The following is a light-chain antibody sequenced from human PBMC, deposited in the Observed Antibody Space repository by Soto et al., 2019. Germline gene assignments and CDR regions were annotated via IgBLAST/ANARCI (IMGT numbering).Light chain of an antibody. CDR3: QQYGSSTYT. CDR2: GAS. J-gene: IGKJ2*01. Sequence: EIVLTQTTDTVSLSLGERATLSCRASQSVSRSYLAWYQLKPGQAPRLLIYGASSRATGIPDRFSGSGSGTDFTLTISRLEPEDFAVYYCQQYGSSTYTLCQGSNVDIK. V-gene: IGKV3-20*01. CDR1: QSVSRSY.